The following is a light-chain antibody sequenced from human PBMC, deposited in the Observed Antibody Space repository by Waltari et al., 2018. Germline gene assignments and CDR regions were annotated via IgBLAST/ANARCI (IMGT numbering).Light chain of an antibody. J-gene: IGLJ2*01. Sequence: SYELTQPPSVSVSPGQNASLTCSGHQLGANYACGYKQKPGQSPVLVIYQDSKRPSGIPERFSGSNSGNTATLTISGTQAMDEADYYCQAWDSSTVVFGGGTKLTVL. V-gene: IGLV3-1*01. CDR3: QAWDSSTVV. CDR1: QLGANY. CDR2: QDS.